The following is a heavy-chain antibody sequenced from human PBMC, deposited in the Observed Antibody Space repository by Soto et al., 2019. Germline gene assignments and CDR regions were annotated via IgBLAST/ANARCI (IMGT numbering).Heavy chain of an antibody. V-gene: IGHV1-3*05. CDR3: ARGNVRGGCLDY. CDR1: GYTFSTYA. CDR2: FNGGNGNI. Sequence: QVQLVQSGAEERKPGASVKVSCKASGYTFSTYAMHWVRRAPGQSLEWMGWFNGGNGNIKYSQKFEGRVTITTDTAASTASLELHMLRSEDTAVYYCARGNVRGGCLDYWGQGTLVSVSS. D-gene: IGHD3-10*01. J-gene: IGHJ4*02.